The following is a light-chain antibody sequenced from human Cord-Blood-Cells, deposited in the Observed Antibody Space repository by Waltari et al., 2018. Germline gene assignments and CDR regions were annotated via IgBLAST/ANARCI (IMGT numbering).Light chain of an antibody. CDR1: SSDVGGYNY. CDR3: CSYAGSYTVV. Sequence: QSALTQPRSVSGSPGQSVTISCTGTSSDVGGYNYVSWYQQHPGKASKLMFDAVSNGPSGVPDRFSGSKSGNTASLTISGLQAEDEADYYCCSYAGSYTVVFGGGTKLTVL. CDR2: AVS. J-gene: IGLJ2*01. V-gene: IGLV2-11*01.